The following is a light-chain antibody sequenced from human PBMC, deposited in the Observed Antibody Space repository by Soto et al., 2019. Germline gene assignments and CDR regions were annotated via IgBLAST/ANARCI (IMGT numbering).Light chain of an antibody. J-gene: IGLJ1*01. V-gene: IGLV2-14*01. CDR1: TNDVGGYNY. Sequence: QSALTQPASVSGSPGQSITISCTGTTNDVGGYNYVSWHQQHPGKAPKLMIYDVINRPSGVSNRFSGSKSDNTASLTISGLQAEDEADYYCTSYTSSGTHVFGSGTKLTVL. CDR3: TSYTSSGTHV. CDR2: DVI.